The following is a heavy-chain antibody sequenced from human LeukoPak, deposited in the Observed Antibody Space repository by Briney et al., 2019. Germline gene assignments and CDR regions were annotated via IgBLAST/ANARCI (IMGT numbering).Heavy chain of an antibody. J-gene: IGHJ4*02. CDR3: ARDPYCSSTSCYPT. Sequence: GGSLRLSCAASGSTFSYWMSWVRQPPGKGLAWVANIKQDGSEKYYVDSVKGRFTISRDNAKNSLYLQMNSLRAEDTAVYYCARDPYCSSTSCYPTWGQGTLVTVSS. D-gene: IGHD2-2*01. CDR2: IKQDGSEK. V-gene: IGHV3-7*01. CDR1: GSTFSYW.